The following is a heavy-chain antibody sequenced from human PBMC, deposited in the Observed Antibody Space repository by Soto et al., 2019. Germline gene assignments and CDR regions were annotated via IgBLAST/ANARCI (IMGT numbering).Heavy chain of an antibody. CDR3: ARAIRGGYYWDTYFDL. V-gene: IGHV1-2*04. D-gene: IGHD3-22*01. J-gene: IGHJ2*01. Sequence: ASVKVSCKASGYTFTGYYMHWVRQAPGQGLEWMGWINPNSGGTNYAQKFQGWVTMTRDTSISTAYMELSRLRSDDTAVYYCARAIRGGYYWDTYFDLWGRGTLVTVSS. CDR1: GYTFTGYY. CDR2: INPNSGGT.